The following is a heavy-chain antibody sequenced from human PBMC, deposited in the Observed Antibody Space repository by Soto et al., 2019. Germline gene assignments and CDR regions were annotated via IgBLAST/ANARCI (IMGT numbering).Heavy chain of an antibody. CDR1: GGSVSSGSYY. CDR3: ARGQRFSDWFDP. V-gene: IGHV4-61*02. CDR2: VYSSGGT. J-gene: IGHJ5*02. Sequence: PSETLSLTCTVSGGSVSSGSYYWSWIRQPAGKGLEWIGRVYSSGGTHYNPSLKSRVTISLDTSKNQFSLRLLSVTDADTAVYYCARGQRFSDWFDPWGQGTLVTVSS. D-gene: IGHD3-3*01.